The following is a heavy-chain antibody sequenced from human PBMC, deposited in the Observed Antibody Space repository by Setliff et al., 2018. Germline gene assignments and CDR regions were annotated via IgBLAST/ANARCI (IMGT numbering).Heavy chain of an antibody. CDR3: AKDGSYYYDTSGHYSDYFDY. V-gene: IGHV3-23*01. D-gene: IGHD3-22*01. J-gene: IGHJ4*02. Sequence: GGSLRLSCAASGFTFSTYAMSWVRQAPGKGLEWVSGISGSGGSTFYADSVKGRFTISRDNSRNTLYLQMNSLRADDTAVYYCAKDGSYYYDTSGHYSDYFDYWGPGTLVTVSS. CDR1: GFTFSTYA. CDR2: ISGSGGST.